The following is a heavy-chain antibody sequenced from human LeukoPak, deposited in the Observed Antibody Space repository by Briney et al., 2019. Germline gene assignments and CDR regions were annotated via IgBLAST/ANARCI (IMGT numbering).Heavy chain of an antibody. V-gene: IGHV3-66*04. CDR2: IYWGGST. CDR1: GFTVSSNY. CDR3: ARQCRYCSCATCYAGHDY. J-gene: IGHJ4*02. Sequence: GGSLRLSCAASGFTVSSNYLSWVRQAPGKGLERVSIIYWGGSTYYEDARKGRFTISRDKSKNTLYLQMNSLRAEDTALYYCARQCRYCSCATCYAGHDYWGQGTLVIVSS. D-gene: IGHD2-15*01.